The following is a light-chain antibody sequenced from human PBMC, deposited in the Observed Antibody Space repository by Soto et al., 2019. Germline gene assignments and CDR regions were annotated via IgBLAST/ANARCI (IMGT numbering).Light chain of an antibody. Sequence: QSVLTQPPSVSGAPGQRVTISCTGSSSNIGAGYDVHWYQQLPGTAPKLLIYGNSNRPSGVPDRFSGAKSGTSASLAVTGLQAEEEADYYCQSYDSSLSRYVFGTGSKLTVL. CDR2: GNS. J-gene: IGLJ1*01. CDR1: SSNIGAGYD. CDR3: QSYDSSLSRYV. V-gene: IGLV1-40*01.